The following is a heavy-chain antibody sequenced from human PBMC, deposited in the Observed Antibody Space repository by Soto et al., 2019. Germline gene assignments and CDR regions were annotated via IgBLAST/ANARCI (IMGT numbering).Heavy chain of an antibody. CDR3: AVGIAAAGTMRYGMDV. Sequence: SETLSLTCAVYCGSISGYYWRRIRQPPGKGLEWIGEINHSGSTNYNPSLKSRVTISVDTSKNQFSLKLSSVTAADTAVYYCAVGIAAAGTMRYGMDVWGQGTTVTVSS. CDR1: CGSISGYY. CDR2: INHSGST. J-gene: IGHJ6*02. V-gene: IGHV4-34*01. D-gene: IGHD6-13*01.